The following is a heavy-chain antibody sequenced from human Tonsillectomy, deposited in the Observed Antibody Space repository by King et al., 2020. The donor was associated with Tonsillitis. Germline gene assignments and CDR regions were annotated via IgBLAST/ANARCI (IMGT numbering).Heavy chain of an antibody. J-gene: IGHJ5*02. D-gene: IGHD1-20*01. CDR1: GFTFSSYS. CDR2: ISSSSSYI. Sequence: VQLVESGGGLVKPGGSLRLSCAASGFTFSSYSMNWVRQAPGKGLEWVSSISSSSSYIYYADSVKGRFTISRDNAKNSLYLQMNSLRAEDTAVYYCARDGVIGITGTNWFDPWGQGTLVTVSS. CDR3: ARDGVIGITGTNWFDP. V-gene: IGHV3-21*01.